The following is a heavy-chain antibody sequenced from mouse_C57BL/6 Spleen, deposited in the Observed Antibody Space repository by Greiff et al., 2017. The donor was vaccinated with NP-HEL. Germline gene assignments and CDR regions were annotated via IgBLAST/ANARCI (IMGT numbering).Heavy chain of an antibody. CDR1: GYTFTDYY. Sequence: VQLQQSGPELVKPGASVKISCKASGYTFTDYYMNWVKQSHGKSLEWIGDINPNNGGTSYNQKFKGKATLTVDKSSSTAYMGLRSLTSEDSAVYYCARGAAQASFAYWGQGTLVTVSA. V-gene: IGHV1-26*01. D-gene: IGHD3-2*02. CDR3: ARGAAQASFAY. CDR2: INPNNGGT. J-gene: IGHJ3*01.